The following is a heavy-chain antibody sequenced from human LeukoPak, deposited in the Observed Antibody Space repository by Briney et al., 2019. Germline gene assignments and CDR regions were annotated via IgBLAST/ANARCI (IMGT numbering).Heavy chain of an antibody. J-gene: IGHJ6*03. CDR3: ARVQQALGYCSSTSCRKTYYYYYYMDV. V-gene: IGHV1-18*01. CDR2: ISAYNGNT. D-gene: IGHD2-2*01. CDR1: GYTFTSYG. Sequence: VASVKVSCKASGYTFTSYGISWVRQAPGQGLEWMGWISAYNGNTNYAQKLQGRVTMTTDTSTSTAYMELRSLRSDDTAVYYCARVQQALGYCSSTSCRKTYYYYYYMDVWGKGTTVTISS.